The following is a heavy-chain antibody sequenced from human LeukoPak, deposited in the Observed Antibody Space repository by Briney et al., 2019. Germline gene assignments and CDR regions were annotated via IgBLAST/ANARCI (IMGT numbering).Heavy chain of an antibody. D-gene: IGHD4-17*01. Sequence: SETLSLTCTLSGGPINTTDFFWGWLRQPPGKGLEWIGSVYHTGTTYDSPSLKSRVAISVDKSKTQFALKLRSVTAADTAVYYCARVLTTAPDYWGQGTLVTVSS. CDR1: GGPINTTDFF. CDR3: ARVLTTAPDY. V-gene: IGHV4-39*01. CDR2: VYHTGTT. J-gene: IGHJ4*02.